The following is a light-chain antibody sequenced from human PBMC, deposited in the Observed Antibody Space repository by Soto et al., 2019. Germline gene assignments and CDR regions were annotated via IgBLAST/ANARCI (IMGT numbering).Light chain of an antibody. Sequence: DIQMTQSPSSLSASMGERVTITCRASQNIKSFLNWYQQKPGKAPKLLIYATSSVQSGVPARFSGGRSGTDFSLSISSLQPEDFATYYCQQTYVAPVTFGGGTKVEI. V-gene: IGKV1-39*01. J-gene: IGKJ4*01. CDR2: ATS. CDR3: QQTYVAPVT. CDR1: QNIKSF.